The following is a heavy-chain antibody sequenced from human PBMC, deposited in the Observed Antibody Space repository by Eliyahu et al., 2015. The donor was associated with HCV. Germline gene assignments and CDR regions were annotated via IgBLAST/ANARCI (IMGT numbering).Heavy chain of an antibody. J-gene: IGHJ6*03. Sequence: EVQLVESGGGLVKPGGSLRLSCAASGFTFSKAWMSWVXQAPGXGLEWIGRIKXXTDGGTTDYAXPVKGRFTISRDDSKSTXYLQMNSLKTEDTAVYYCTTGAXXGFDYYLDVWGQGTTV. V-gene: IGHV3-15*01. CDR3: TTGAXXGFDYYLDV. CDR2: IKXXTDGGTT. D-gene: IGHD3-10*01. CDR1: GFTFSKAW.